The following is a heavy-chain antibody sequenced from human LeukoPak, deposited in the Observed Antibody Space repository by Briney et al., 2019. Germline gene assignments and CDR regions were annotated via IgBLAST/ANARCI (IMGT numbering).Heavy chain of an antibody. CDR3: ARHSYGSQFDY. D-gene: IGHD5-18*01. Sequence: SETLSLTCTVSGGSISSYYWSWIRQPPGKGLEWIGYIYYSGSTNYNPSLKSRVTISVDTSTNQFSLKLSSMTAADTAVYYCARHSYGSQFDYWGQGTLVTVSS. CDR1: GGSISSYY. CDR2: IYYSGST. J-gene: IGHJ4*02. V-gene: IGHV4-59*08.